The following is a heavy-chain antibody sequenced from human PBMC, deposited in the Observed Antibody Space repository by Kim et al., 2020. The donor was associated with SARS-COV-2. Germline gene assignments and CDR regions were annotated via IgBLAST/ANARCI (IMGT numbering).Heavy chain of an antibody. CDR3: TRAFISYDSSGYYSYFDY. CDR2: INAGNGNT. D-gene: IGHD3-22*01. Sequence: ASVKVSCKASGYTFTSYAMHWVRQAPGQRLEWMGWINAGNGNTKYSQKFQGRVTITRDTSASTAYMELSSLRSDDTAVYYCTRAFISYDSSGYYSYFDYWGQGTLVTVSS. J-gene: IGHJ4*02. CDR1: GYTFTSYA. V-gene: IGHV1-3*01.